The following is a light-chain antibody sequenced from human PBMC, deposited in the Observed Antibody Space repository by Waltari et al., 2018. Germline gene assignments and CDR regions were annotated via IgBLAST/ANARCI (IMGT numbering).Light chain of an antibody. CDR2: SAS. V-gene: IGKV1-39*01. J-gene: IGKJ5*01. CDR1: QSIISY. CDR3: QQSYSTPIT. Sequence: DIQLTQSPSSLSPSVGDRVTITCRASQSIISYLNWYQQNPGKASKLLIYSASTLQTVVPSRFSGSESVTDFTLTISSLQPEDFATYYCQQSYSTPITFGQGTRLEIK.